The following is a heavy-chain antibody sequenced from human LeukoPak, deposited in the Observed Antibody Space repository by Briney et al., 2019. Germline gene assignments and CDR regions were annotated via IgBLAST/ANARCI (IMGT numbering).Heavy chain of an antibody. V-gene: IGHV1-8*01. D-gene: IGHD6-6*01. J-gene: IGHJ4*02. Sequence: GASVTVSCKASGYTFTSYDINWVRQATGQGLEWMGWMNPNSGNTGYAQKFQGRVTMTRNTSISTAYMELSSLRSEDTAVYYCARDLVLSSSSSLGYWGQGTLVTVSS. CDR3: ARDLVLSSSSSLGY. CDR2: MNPNSGNT. CDR1: GYTFTSYD.